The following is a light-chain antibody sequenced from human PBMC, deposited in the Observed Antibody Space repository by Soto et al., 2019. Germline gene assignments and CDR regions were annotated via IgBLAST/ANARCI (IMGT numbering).Light chain of an antibody. V-gene: IGKV3-11*01. CDR2: DAS. J-gene: IGKJ4*01. CDR1: QSVSSY. Sequence: EIVLTQSPATLSLSPGERATLSCRASQSVSSYLACYQQKPGQAPSLLIYDASNRATGIPARFSGSGSVTDFTLPISSLEPEDFAFYYCQQRSNWPPRLTFGGGTKVEIK. CDR3: QQRSNWPPRLT.